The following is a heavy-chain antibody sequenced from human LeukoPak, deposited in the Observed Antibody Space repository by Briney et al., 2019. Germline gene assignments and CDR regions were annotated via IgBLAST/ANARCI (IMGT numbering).Heavy chain of an antibody. V-gene: IGHV3-74*01. J-gene: IGHJ5*01. D-gene: IGHD6-19*01. CDR1: GFTFSNYW. CDR3: TRAGYSSGFDS. CDR2: INSDGSTT. Sequence: SGGPLRLSCAASGFTFSNYWMHWVRQAPGKGLVWVSRINSDGSTTSYADAVKGRFTISRDNAKNTLYLQMNSLIAEDTAVYFCTRAGYSSGFDSWGQGTLVTVSS.